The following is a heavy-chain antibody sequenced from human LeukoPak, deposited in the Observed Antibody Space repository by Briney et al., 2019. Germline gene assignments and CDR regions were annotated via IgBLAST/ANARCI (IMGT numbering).Heavy chain of an antibody. CDR2: IIPIFGTA. CDR3: ARGPLHSSGWYGLSNWFDP. J-gene: IGHJ5*02. V-gene: IGHV1-69*13. D-gene: IGHD6-19*01. Sequence: SVKVSCKASGGTFSSYAISWVRQAPGQGLEWMGGIIPIFGTANYAQKFQGRVTITADESTSTAYMELSSLRSEDTAAYYCARGPLHSSGWYGLSNWFDPWGQGTLVTVSS. CDR1: GGTFSSYA.